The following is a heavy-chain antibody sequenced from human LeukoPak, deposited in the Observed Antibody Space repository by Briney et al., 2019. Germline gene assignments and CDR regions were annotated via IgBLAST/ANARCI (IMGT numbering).Heavy chain of an antibody. CDR3: AKDKGSGWSGIDY. J-gene: IGHJ4*02. CDR1: GFTFDDYA. CDR2: INWKSGSI. Sequence: GGSLRLSCAVSGFTFDDYAMHWVRQTPGKGLEWVSGINWKSGSIGYADSVKGRFTISRDNAKNSLYLQMNSLRPEDTAFYYCAKDKGSGWSGIDYWGQGTLVTVSS. V-gene: IGHV3-9*01. D-gene: IGHD6-19*01.